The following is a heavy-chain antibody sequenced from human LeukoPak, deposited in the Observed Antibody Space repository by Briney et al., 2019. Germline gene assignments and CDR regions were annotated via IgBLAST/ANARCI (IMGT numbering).Heavy chain of an antibody. CDR3: ARAVVGATQLDY. D-gene: IGHD1-26*01. V-gene: IGHV1-2*02. CDR1: GYTFTGYY. J-gene: IGHJ4*01. CDR2: INPNSGGT. Sequence: ASVKVSCKASGYTFTGYYMHWVRQAPGQGLEWMGWINPNSGGTNYAQKFQGRVTMTRDTSISTAYMELSRLRSDDTAVYYCARAVVGATQLDYWGHGTLVTVSS.